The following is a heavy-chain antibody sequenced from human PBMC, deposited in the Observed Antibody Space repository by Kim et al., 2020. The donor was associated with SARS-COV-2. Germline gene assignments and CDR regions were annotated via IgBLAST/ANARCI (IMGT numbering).Heavy chain of an antibody. CDR3: ARDLVDNWGYFDY. CDR2: IYTSGST. Sequence: SETLSLTCTVSGGSISSGSYYWSWIRQPAGKGLEWIGRIYTSGSTNYNPSLKSRVTISVDTSKNQFSLKLSSVTAADTAVYYCARDLVDNWGYFDYRGQGTLVTVSS. CDR1: GGSISSGSYY. D-gene: IGHD7-27*01. J-gene: IGHJ4*02. V-gene: IGHV4-61*02.